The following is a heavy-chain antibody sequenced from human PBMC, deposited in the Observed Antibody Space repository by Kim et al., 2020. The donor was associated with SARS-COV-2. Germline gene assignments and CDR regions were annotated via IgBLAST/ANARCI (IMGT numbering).Heavy chain of an antibody. J-gene: IGHJ6*02. Sequence: GGSLRLSCAASGFTFSSYWMHWVRQAPGKGLVWVSRINSDGSSTSYADSVKGRFTISRDNAKNTLYLQMNSLRAEDTAVYYCARDHQPIVVVPAAIYYYYGMDVWGQGTTVTVSS. CDR3: ARDHQPIVVVPAAIYYYYGMDV. V-gene: IGHV3-74*01. D-gene: IGHD2-2*01. CDR1: GFTFSSYW. CDR2: INSDGSST.